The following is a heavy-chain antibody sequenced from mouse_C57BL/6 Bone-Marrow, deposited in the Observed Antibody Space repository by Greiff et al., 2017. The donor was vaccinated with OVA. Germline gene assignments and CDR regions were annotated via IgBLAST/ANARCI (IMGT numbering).Heavy chain of an antibody. CDR2: INPNNGGT. Sequence: VHVKQSGPELVKPGASVKISCKASGYTFTDYYMNWVKQSHGKSLEWIGDINPNNGGTSYNQKFKGKATLTVDKSSSTAYMELRSLTSEDSAVYYCARSLDSSGYVPYWGQGTLVTVSA. CDR3: ARSLDSSGYVPY. CDR1: GYTFTDYY. V-gene: IGHV1-26*01. J-gene: IGHJ3*01. D-gene: IGHD3-2*02.